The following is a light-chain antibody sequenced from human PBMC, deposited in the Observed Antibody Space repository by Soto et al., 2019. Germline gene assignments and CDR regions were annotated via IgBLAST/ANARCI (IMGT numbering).Light chain of an antibody. Sequence: EIVLRQSPGTLSLSPGEEAPLSCRASQSVSSSYLAWYHQKPGQAPRLLIYGASNRATGIPDRFSGSGSGTDFTLTISRLEPEDFAVYYCQQYGSSFGPGTKVDIK. CDR3: QQYGSS. J-gene: IGKJ3*01. CDR1: QSVSSSY. CDR2: GAS. V-gene: IGKV3-20*01.